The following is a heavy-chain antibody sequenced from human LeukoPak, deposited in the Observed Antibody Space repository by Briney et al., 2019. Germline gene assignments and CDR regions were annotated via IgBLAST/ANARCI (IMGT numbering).Heavy chain of an antibody. D-gene: IGHD2-15*01. CDR3: ARAEGYCSGGSCYSGWFDP. CDR2: IYSSGRT. V-gene: IGHV4-4*07. J-gene: IGHJ5*02. Sequence: PSETLSLTCTVSGGSISTYYWSWIRQPAGKGLEWIGRIYSSGRTNYNPSFKSRVTMSVDTSKNQFSLKLSSVTAAVTAVYYCARAEGYCSGGSCYSGWFDPWGQGTLVTVSS. CDR1: GGSISTYY.